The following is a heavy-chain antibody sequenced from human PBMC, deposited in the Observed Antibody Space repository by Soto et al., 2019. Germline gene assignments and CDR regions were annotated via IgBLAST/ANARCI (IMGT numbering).Heavy chain of an antibody. V-gene: IGHV1-69*06. D-gene: IGHD4-4*01. CDR1: GGTFSSYA. Sequence: SSVKVSSKASGGTFSSYAISWVRQAPGQGHEWMGGIIPIFGTANYAQKFQGRVTITADKSTSTAYMELSRLRSEDTAVYYCAKGATVTSNLFDPWGQGSLDTVSA. J-gene: IGHJ5*02. CDR2: IIPIFGTA. CDR3: AKGATVTSNLFDP.